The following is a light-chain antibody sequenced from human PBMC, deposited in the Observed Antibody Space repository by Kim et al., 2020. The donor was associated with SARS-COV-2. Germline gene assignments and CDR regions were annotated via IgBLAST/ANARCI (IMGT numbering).Light chain of an antibody. Sequence: DVVVTQSPDSLAVSLGERATFNCKSSQNVLYSSTNKNYIAWYQQKPGQPPKLLISWASTRESGVPDRFSGNGSETDFSLTINSLQAEDVAVYFCQQYYYLPRTFGQGTRVEIK. CDR1: QNVLYSSTNKNY. CDR3: QQYYYLPRT. J-gene: IGKJ1*01. V-gene: IGKV4-1*01. CDR2: WAS.